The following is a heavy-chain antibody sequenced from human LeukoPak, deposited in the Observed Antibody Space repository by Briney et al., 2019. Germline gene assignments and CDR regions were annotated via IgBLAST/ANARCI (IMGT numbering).Heavy chain of an antibody. Sequence: GGSLRLSCAVSGFTFSGFWMSWSRQAPGKGLEWVSSVSKSDGTTYYADSVKGRLTISRDNSKNTLHLQMNGLRAEDTAVYYCARGSYGMDVWGQGTTVTVSS. J-gene: IGHJ6*02. CDR2: VSKSDGTT. CDR1: GFTFSGFW. V-gene: IGHV3-23*01. CDR3: ARGSYGMDV.